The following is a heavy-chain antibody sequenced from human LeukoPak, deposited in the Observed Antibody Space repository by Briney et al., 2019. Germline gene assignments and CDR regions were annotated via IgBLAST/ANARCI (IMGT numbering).Heavy chain of an antibody. CDR3: AKLRTGIAAAGRYFQH. CDR1: GGSISSYY. Sequence: SETLSLTCTVSGGSISSYYWGWIRQPPGKGLEWIGSIYYSGSTYYNPSLKSRVTISVDTSKNQFSLKLSSVTAADTAVYYCAKLRTGIAAAGRYFQHWGQGTLVTVSS. V-gene: IGHV4-39*01. CDR2: IYYSGST. J-gene: IGHJ1*01. D-gene: IGHD6-13*01.